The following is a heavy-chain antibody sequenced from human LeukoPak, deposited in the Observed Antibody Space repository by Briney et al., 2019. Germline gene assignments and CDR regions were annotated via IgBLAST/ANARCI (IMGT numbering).Heavy chain of an antibody. D-gene: IGHD3-16*02. CDR1: GFILSDYY. CDR2: ITATGSTT. J-gene: IGHJ4*02. CDR3: ARRTVITPGGFDY. Sequence: PGGSLRLSCAASGFILSDYYMTWVRQVPGKGLEWISYITATGSTTYYADSLKGRLTISRDTDKSFVYLQMSSLRVDDTAVYYCARRTVITPGGFDYWGQGTLVTVSS. V-gene: IGHV3-11*01.